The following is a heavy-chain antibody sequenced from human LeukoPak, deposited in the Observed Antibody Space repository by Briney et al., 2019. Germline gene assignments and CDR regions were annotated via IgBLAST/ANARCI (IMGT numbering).Heavy chain of an antibody. V-gene: IGHV3-7*03. D-gene: IGHD4-11*01. CDR3: AKSGGYSNRRDYYYYYMDV. CDR1: GFTFSSYW. CDR2: IKQDGSEK. Sequence: GGSLRLSCAASGFTFSSYWMTWVRQAPGKGLEWVANIKQDGSEKYYVDSVKGRFTISRDNSKNTLYLQMNSLRAEDTAVYYCAKSGGYSNRRDYYYYYMDVWDKGTTVTVSS. J-gene: IGHJ6*03.